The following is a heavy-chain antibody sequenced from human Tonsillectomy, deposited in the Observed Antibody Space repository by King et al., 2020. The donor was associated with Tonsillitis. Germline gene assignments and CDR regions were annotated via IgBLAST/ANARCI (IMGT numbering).Heavy chain of an antibody. CDR3: AKSNYDSSGEPLDYFDY. J-gene: IGHJ4*02. Sequence: VQLVESGGGLVQPGGSLRLSCAASGFTFSSYAMSWVRQAPGKGLEWVSAISGSGGSTYYADSVKGRFTISRDNSKNTLYLQMNSLRAEDTAVYYCAKSNYDSSGEPLDYFDYWGQGTLVTVSS. D-gene: IGHD3-22*01. V-gene: IGHV3-23*04. CDR1: GFTFSSYA. CDR2: ISGSGGST.